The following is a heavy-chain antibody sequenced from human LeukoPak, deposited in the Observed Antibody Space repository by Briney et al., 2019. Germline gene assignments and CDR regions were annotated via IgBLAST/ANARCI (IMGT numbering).Heavy chain of an antibody. CDR2: INPSGGST. V-gene: IGHV1-46*01. J-gene: IGHJ6*02. Sequence: ASVKVSCKASGYTFTGYYMHWVRQAPGQGLEWMGIINPSGGSTSYAQKFQGRVTMTRNTSTSTVYMELSSLRSEDTAVYYCATGLGVGLRSYYYGVDVWGQGTTVTVSS. D-gene: IGHD3-3*01. CDR3: ATGLGVGLRSYYYGVDV. CDR1: GYTFTGYY.